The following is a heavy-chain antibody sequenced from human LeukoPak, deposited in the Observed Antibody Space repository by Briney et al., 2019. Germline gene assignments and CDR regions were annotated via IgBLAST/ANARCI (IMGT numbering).Heavy chain of an antibody. CDR2: INPNGGGT. Sequence: ASVKVSCKASGYTFTGYYMHWVRQAPGQGLEWMGWINPNGGGTNYAQKFQGRVTMTRDTSISTAYMELSRLRSDDTAVYYCARERYYYDSSGYYYYFDYWGQGTLVTVSS. CDR3: ARERYYYDSSGYYYYFDY. J-gene: IGHJ4*02. V-gene: IGHV1-2*02. D-gene: IGHD3-22*01. CDR1: GYTFTGYY.